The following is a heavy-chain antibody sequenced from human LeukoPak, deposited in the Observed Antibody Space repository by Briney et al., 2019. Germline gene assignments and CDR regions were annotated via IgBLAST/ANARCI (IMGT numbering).Heavy chain of an antibody. V-gene: IGHV4-34*01. D-gene: IGHD3-16*02. CDR1: GGSFSGYY. CDR3: ARGPLYDYVWGSYRYGRSYFDY. J-gene: IGHJ4*02. Sequence: SETLSLTCAVYGGSFSGYYWSWIRQPPGKGLEWIGEINHSGCTNYNPSLKSRVTISVDTSKNQFSLKLSSVTAADTAVYYCARGPLYDYVWGSYRYGRSYFDYWGQGTLVTVSS. CDR2: INHSGCT.